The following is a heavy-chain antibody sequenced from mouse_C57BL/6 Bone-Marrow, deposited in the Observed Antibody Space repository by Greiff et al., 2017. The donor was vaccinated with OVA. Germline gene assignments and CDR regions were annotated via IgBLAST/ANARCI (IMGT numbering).Heavy chain of an antibody. CDR2: ISYDGSN. CDR3: AREDDYDRTWFAY. D-gene: IGHD2-4*01. V-gene: IGHV3-6*01. Sequence: EVQVIESGPGLVKPSQSLSLTCSVTGYSITSGYYWNWIRQFPGNKLEWMGYISYDGSNNYNPSLKNRISITRDTSKNQFFLKLNSVTTEDTATYYCAREDDYDRTWFAYWGQGTLVTVSA. CDR1: GYSITSGYY. J-gene: IGHJ3*01.